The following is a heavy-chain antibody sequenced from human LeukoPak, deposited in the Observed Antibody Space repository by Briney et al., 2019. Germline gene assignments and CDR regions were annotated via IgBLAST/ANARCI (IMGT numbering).Heavy chain of an antibody. CDR1: GGSFSGYY. D-gene: IGHD3-16*01. CDR3: ARVQNYDYVWGSYSPNWFDP. V-gene: IGHV4-34*01. J-gene: IGHJ5*02. CDR2: IKHSGST. Sequence: SETLSLTCAVYGGSFSGYYWSWIRQPPGKGLEWIGEIKHSGSTNYNPSPERRVTISLNTTKNQFSLKLSSVTAADTAVYYCARVQNYDYVWGSYSPNWFDPWGQGTLVTVSS.